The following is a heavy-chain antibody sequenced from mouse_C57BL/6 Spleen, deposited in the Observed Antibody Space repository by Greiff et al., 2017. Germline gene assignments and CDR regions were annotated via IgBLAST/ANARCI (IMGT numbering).Heavy chain of an antibody. D-gene: IGHD1-1*01. CDR3: ARGSYDYYAMDY. V-gene: IGHV1-82*01. CDR2: IYPGDGDT. Sequence: QVQLQQSGPELVKPGASVKISCKASGYAFSSSWMNWVKQRPGKGLEWIGRIYPGDGDTNYNGKFKGKATLTADKSSSTAYMQLSSLTSEDSAVYFCARGSYDYYAMDYWGQGTSVTVSS. J-gene: IGHJ4*01. CDR1: GYAFSSSW.